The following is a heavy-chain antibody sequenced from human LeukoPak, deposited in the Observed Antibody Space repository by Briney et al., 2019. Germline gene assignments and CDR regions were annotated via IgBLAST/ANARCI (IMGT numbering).Heavy chain of an antibody. Sequence: SVKVSCKASGGTFSSYAISWVRHAPGQGLEWMGRIIPIFGTANYAQKFQGRVTITTDESTSTAYMELSSLRAEDTAVYYRARVWFGELLMDYWGQGTLVTVSS. D-gene: IGHD3-10*01. CDR1: GGTFSSYA. CDR2: IIPIFGTA. V-gene: IGHV1-69*05. J-gene: IGHJ4*02. CDR3: ARVWFGELLMDY.